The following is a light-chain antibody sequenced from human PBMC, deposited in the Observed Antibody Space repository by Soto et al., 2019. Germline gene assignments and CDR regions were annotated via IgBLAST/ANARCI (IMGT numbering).Light chain of an antibody. CDR1: RRDVGGYNY. CDR3: CSYAGSCPYV. J-gene: IGLJ1*01. V-gene: IGLV2-11*01. Sequence: QSALTQPRSVSGSPGQSVTISCTGTRRDVGGYNYVSWYQQHPGKVPKLMIYDVSKRPSGVPDRFSGSKSGITASLTISGLQSVDEADYYCCSYAGSCPYVFGTGTKLTVL. CDR2: DVS.